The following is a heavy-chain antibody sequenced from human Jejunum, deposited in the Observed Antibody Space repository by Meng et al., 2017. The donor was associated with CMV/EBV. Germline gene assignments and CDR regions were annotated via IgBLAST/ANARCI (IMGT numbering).Heavy chain of an antibody. D-gene: IGHD1-7*01. CDR2: IKSETDGGTT. CDR3: TTELGVGNSQESY. V-gene: IGHV3-15*01. J-gene: IGHJ4*02. CDR1: AFIFSDAW. Sequence: AFIFSDAWMTWVRPAPGKGLEWVGRIKSETDGGTTDYAAPVKGRFTISRDDSKTTLYVQMNSLRTEDTAVYYCTTELGVGNSQESYWGQGTLVTVSS.